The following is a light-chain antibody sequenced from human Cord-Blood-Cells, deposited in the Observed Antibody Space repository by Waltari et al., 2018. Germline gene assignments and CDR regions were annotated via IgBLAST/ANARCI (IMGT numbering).Light chain of an antibody. CDR3: AAWDDGRNGYV. CDR1: SSNIGSNP. V-gene: IGLV1-44*01. Sequence: QSVLTQPPSASGTPGQRVTISCSGSSSNIGSNPVNWYQQLPGTAPKLRIYSNNQRPPGVPDRFSGSKTGTSAALAISRLQSEDEADYYCAAWDDGRNGYVFGTGTKVTVL. CDR2: SNN. J-gene: IGLJ1*01.